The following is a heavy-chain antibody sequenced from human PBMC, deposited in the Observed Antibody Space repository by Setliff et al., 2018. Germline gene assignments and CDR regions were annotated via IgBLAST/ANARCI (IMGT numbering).Heavy chain of an antibody. CDR2: IYIGGSA. D-gene: IGHD6-19*01. V-gene: IGHV4-4*07. CDR3: ARAQWLDPPGYYYMDV. CDR1: GGSISSYY. J-gene: IGHJ6*03. Sequence: SETLSLTCTVSGGSISSYYWSWIRQPAGKGLEWIGHIYIGGSANYNPSLKSRVTMSIDTSKNQFSLKLNSVTAADMAVYYCARAQWLDPPGYYYMDVWAKGTTVTVSS.